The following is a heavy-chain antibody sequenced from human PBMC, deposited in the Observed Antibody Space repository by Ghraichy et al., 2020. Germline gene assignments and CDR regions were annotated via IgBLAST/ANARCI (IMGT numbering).Heavy chain of an antibody. V-gene: IGHV4-61*01. CDR1: GGSVSSGSYY. Sequence: SQTLSLTCTVSGGSVSSGSYYWSWIRQPPGKGLEWIGYIYYSGSTNYNPSLKSRVTISVDTSKNQFSLKLSSVTAADTAVYYCARVSGSSSSAGFGYWGQGTLVTVSS. J-gene: IGHJ4*02. CDR2: IYYSGST. CDR3: ARVSGSSSSAGFGY. D-gene: IGHD6-6*01.